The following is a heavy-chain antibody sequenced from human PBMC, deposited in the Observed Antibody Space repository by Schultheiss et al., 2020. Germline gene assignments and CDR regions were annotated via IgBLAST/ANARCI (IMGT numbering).Heavy chain of an antibody. D-gene: IGHD2-21*02. CDR2: IYYSGST. J-gene: IGHJ6*02. Sequence: SETLSLTCTVSGGSISSYYWSWIRQPPGKGLEWIGYIYYSGSTNYNPSLKSRVTISVDTSKNQFSLKLSSVTAADTAVYYCARVLAPGELAYCGGDCSYYYYGMDVWGQGTTVTVS. CDR1: GGSISSYY. CDR3: ARVLAPGELAYCGGDCSYYYYGMDV. V-gene: IGHV4-59*01.